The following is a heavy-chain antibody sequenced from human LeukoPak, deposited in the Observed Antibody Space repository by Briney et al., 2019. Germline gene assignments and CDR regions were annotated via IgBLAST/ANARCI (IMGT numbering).Heavy chain of an antibody. V-gene: IGHV3-21*01. Sequence: GGSLRPSCAASGFTFSSYSMNWVRQAPGKGLEWVSSISSSSSYIYYADSVKGRFTISRDNAKNSLYLQMNSLRAEDTAVYYCAREGPFWVPAANKRFDYWGQGTLVTVSS. D-gene: IGHD2-2*01. CDR2: ISSSSSYI. CDR1: GFTFSSYS. CDR3: AREGPFWVPAANKRFDY. J-gene: IGHJ4*02.